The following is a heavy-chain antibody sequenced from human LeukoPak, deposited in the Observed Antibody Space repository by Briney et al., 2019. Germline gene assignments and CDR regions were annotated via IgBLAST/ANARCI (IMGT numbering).Heavy chain of an antibody. CDR3: ARDRRGDGYPDFDY. J-gene: IGHJ4*02. CDR2: IYYSGST. D-gene: IGHD5-24*01. Sequence: SETLSLTCTVSGDSINSSNYYWGWIRQPPGRGLEWIGSIYYSGSTYYNPSLKSRVTISVDTSKNQVSLKLSSVTAADTAVYYCARDRRGDGYPDFDYWGQGTLVTVSS. V-gene: IGHV4-39*07. CDR1: GDSINSSNYY.